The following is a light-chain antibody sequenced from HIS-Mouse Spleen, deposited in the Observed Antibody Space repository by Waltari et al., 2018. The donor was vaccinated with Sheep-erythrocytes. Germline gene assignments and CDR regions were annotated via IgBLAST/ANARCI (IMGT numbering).Light chain of an antibody. Sequence: QSALTQPRSVSGSPGQSVTIPCTGTSSDVGGYDYVSWYQPHPGKAPQLMIYDVSTRPSGVPDRFSGSNSGNTASLTISGLQAEDEADYYCCSYAGSYNHVFATGTKVTVL. CDR1: SSDVGGYDY. V-gene: IGLV2-11*01. J-gene: IGLJ1*01. CDR3: CSYAGSYNHV. CDR2: DVS.